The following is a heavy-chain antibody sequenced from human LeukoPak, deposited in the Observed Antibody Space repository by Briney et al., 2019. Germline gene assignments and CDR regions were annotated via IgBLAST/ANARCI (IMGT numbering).Heavy chain of an antibody. V-gene: IGHV6-1*01. Sequence: SQTLSLTCAISGDSVSSNSAAWNWIRQSPSRGLEWMGGTYYRSKWYDDYAVSVKSRITINPDTSKNQFSLQLNSVTPEDTAVYYCARVVGSSSSFDYWGQGTLVTVSS. D-gene: IGHD6-6*01. J-gene: IGHJ4*02. CDR3: ARVVGSSSSFDY. CDR1: GDSVSSNSAA. CDR2: TYYRSKWYD.